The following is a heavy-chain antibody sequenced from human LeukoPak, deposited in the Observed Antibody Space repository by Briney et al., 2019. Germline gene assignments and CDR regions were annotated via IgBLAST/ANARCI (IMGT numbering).Heavy chain of an antibody. CDR1: GGSFRGYY. J-gene: IGHJ5*02. CDR2: INHSGST. V-gene: IGHV4-34*01. D-gene: IGHD3-10*01. Sequence: PSETLSPTCAVYGGSFRGYYWSGIRQPPGKGLEWIGEINHSGSTNYNPSLKSRVTISVDTSKNEFSLKLSSVTAADTAVYYCARGPIIVRGGLGVRRWFDPWGQGTLVSVSS. CDR3: ARGPIIVRGGLGVRRWFDP.